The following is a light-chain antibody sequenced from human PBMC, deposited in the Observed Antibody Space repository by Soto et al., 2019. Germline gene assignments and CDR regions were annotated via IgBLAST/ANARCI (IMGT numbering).Light chain of an antibody. V-gene: IGKV3-20*01. CDR2: GAS. CDR3: QQDGSSPWT. Sequence: EIVLTQSPGTLSLSPGERATLSCRASQSAFSSYLAWYQQKPGQAPRLLIYGASSRATGIPDRFSGSGSGTDFTLTISRLEPEEFAVYYCQQDGSSPWTLGQGTKVEIK. CDR1: QSAFSSY. J-gene: IGKJ1*01.